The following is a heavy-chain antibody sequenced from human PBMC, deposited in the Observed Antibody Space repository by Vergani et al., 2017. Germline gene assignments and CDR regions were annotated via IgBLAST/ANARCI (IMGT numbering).Heavy chain of an antibody. CDR2: TWYEGNNN. Sequence: QVKLQESGPGLVKPSETLSLTCTVSGASVNSYYWSWIRQPPGKGLEWVSMTWYEGNNNYYADSVKGRFTISKDISKNTLYLQMNSLRGDDTAVYYCARDGWELLDYFYYMDVWGKGTTVTVSS. V-gene: IGHV3-33*08. D-gene: IGHD1-26*01. CDR1: GASVNSYY. J-gene: IGHJ6*03. CDR3: ARDGWELLDYFYYMDV.